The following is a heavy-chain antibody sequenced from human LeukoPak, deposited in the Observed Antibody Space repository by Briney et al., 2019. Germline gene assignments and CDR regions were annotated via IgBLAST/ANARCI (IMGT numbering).Heavy chain of an antibody. CDR1: GYCFVKYW. D-gene: IGHD2-2*02. V-gene: IGHV5-51*01. Sequence: GGALQISCKGFGYCFVKYWIGGVRPMPGKGLEWMGIIYPDDAEIRYSPSFQGQLTISVDKSITTAYLQWSSLKASDTAMYYCGRHGLWGCNRSGCYTSFYYYGMDVWGHGTTVTVSS. CDR2: IYPDDAEI. CDR3: GRHGLWGCNRSGCYTSFYYYGMDV. J-gene: IGHJ6*02.